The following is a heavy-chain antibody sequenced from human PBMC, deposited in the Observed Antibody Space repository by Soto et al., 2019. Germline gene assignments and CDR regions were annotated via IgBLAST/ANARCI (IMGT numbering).Heavy chain of an antibody. CDR2: IKQDGSEK. V-gene: IGHV3-7*01. Sequence: GGSLRLSCAASGFTFSSYWMSWVRQAPGKGLEWVANIKQDGSEKYYVDSVKGRFTISRDNAKNSLYLQMNSLRAEDTAVYYCARVGEYSGYVDYYYYMDVWGTGTTVTVS. CDR3: ARVGEYSGYVDYYYYMDV. J-gene: IGHJ6*03. D-gene: IGHD5-12*01. CDR1: GFTFSSYW.